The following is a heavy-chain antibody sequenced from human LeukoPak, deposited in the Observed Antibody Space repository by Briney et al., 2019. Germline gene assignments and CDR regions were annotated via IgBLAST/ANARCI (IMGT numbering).Heavy chain of an antibody. V-gene: IGHV4-39*07. CDR2: IYYSGST. Sequence: SETLSLTCTVSGGSISSSSYYWGWIRQPPGKGLEWIGSIYYSGSTYYNPSLKSRVTISVDTSKNQFSLKLSSVTAADTAVYYCAREVLRFLEWREDWFDPWGQGTLVTVSS. J-gene: IGHJ5*02. D-gene: IGHD3-3*01. CDR1: GGSISSSSYY. CDR3: AREVLRFLEWREDWFDP.